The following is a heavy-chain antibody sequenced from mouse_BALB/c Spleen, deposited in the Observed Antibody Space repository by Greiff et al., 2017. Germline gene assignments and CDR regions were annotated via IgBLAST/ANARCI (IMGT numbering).Heavy chain of an antibody. J-gene: IGHJ4*01. CDR1: GFNIKDYY. CDR2: IDPENGNT. Sequence: EVQLQQSGAELVRPGALVKLSCKASGFNIKDYYMHWVKQRPEQGLEWIGWIDPENGNTIYDPKFQGKASITADTSSNTAYLQLSSLTSEDTAVYYCARSGGSSYGYAMDYWGQGTSVTVSS. V-gene: IGHV14-1*02. D-gene: IGHD1-1*01. CDR3: ARSGGSSYGYAMDY.